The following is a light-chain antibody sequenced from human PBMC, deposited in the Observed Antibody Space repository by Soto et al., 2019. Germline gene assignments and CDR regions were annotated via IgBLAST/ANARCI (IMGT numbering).Light chain of an antibody. Sequence: DIQMTQSPSTLSASVGDRVTITCRASQSISSWLAWYQQKPGKAPKLLIYDASSLESGVPSRFSGSGSGTEFTLTISSLQPDDFATYYCQQYNSQGTFGQGTKVDNK. CDR3: QQYNSQGT. J-gene: IGKJ1*01. V-gene: IGKV1-5*01. CDR2: DAS. CDR1: QSISSW.